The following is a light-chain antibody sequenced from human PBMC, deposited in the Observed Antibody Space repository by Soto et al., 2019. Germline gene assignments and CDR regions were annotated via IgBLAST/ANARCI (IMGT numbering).Light chain of an antibody. J-gene: IGKJ5*01. CDR2: DAS. CDR3: QQRSNYIT. CDR1: QSIDNY. V-gene: IGKV3-11*01. Sequence: VLTQSPATLSLSPGERATLSCRASQSIDNYLAWYQQQPGQAPRLLIYDASNRATGIPARFSGSGSGTDFTLTISSLEPEDFAVYYCQQRSNYITFGQGTRLEIE.